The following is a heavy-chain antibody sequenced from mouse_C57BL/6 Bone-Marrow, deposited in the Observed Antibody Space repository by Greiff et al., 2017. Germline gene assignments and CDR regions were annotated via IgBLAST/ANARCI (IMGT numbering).Heavy chain of an antibody. CDR3: ASPLYLLRCYFDD. Sequence: VQLQQPGAELVKPGASVKLSCKASGYTFTSYWMHWVKQRPGQGLEWIGMIHPNSGSTNYNEKFKSKATLTVDKSSSTAYMQLSSLTSEDSAVYYCASPLYLLRCYFDDWGQGTTLTVSS. D-gene: IGHD1-1*01. CDR1: GYTFTSYW. V-gene: IGHV1-64*01. J-gene: IGHJ2*01. CDR2: IHPNSGST.